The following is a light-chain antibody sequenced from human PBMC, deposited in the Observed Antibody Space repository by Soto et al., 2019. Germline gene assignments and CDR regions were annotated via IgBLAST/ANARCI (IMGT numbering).Light chain of an antibody. CDR1: QSVSSN. Sequence: EVLLTQSPATLSVSPGERATLSCRANQSVSSNLAWYQQKPGQAPRLLIYGASTRATGIPARFSGSGSGTEFSLTISSLQYEDFAVYYCQQYNDWPPYRTFGQGTKVEIK. V-gene: IGKV3-15*01. CDR3: QQYNDWPPYRT. J-gene: IGKJ1*01. CDR2: GAS.